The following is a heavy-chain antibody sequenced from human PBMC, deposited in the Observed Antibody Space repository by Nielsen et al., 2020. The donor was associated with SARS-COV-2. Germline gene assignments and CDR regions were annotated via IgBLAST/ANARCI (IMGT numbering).Heavy chain of an antibody. CDR3: ARQPSDYYGMDV. J-gene: IGHJ6*02. Sequence: GESLKISCKGSGYKFPNYWIGWVRQKAGKGLEWMGIIYPGDSETRYSPSFQGQVIISVDKATTTAYLQWSALKASDTAIYYCARQPSDYYGMDVWGQGTTVTVSS. CDR2: IYPGDSET. V-gene: IGHV5-51*01. CDR1: GYKFPNYW.